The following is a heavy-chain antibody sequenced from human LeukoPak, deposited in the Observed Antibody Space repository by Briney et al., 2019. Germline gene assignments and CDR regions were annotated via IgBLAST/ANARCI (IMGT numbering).Heavy chain of an antibody. CDR2: IYHSGST. CDR3: TRGSIAYYYMDV. J-gene: IGHJ6*03. Sequence: SETLSLTCGVSGGSISSSYWWSWVRQPPGKGLEWIGEIYHSGSTNYNPSPKSRVTISMDKSKNQFSLNLSSVTAADTAVYYCTRGSIAYYYMDVWGKGTTVTISS. V-gene: IGHV4-4*02. D-gene: IGHD3-22*01. CDR1: GGSISSSYW.